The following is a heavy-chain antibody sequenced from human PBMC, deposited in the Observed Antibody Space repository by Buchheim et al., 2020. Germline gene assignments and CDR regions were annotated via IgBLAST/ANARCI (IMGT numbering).Heavy chain of an antibody. D-gene: IGHD6-6*01. Sequence: EVQLVESGGGLVQPGGSLRLSCAASGFTFSSYSMNWVRQAPGKGLEWVSYISSSSTIYYADSVKGRFTISRDNAKNSLYLQMNSLRAEDTAVYYCARVGRGYSSSSPSDTFDYWGQGTL. CDR2: ISSSSTI. CDR1: GFTFSSYS. J-gene: IGHJ4*02. V-gene: IGHV3-48*01. CDR3: ARVGRGYSSSSPSDTFDY.